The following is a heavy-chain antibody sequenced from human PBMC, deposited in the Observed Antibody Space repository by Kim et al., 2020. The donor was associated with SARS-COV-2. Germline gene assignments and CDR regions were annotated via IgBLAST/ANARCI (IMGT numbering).Heavy chain of an antibody. J-gene: IGHJ5*02. CDR2: INHSGST. V-gene: IGHV4-34*01. CDR3: ARGRGTMVRGVTNWFDP. Sequence: SETLSLTCAVYGGSFSGYYWSWIRQPPGKGLEWIGEINHSGSTNYNPSLKSRVTISVDTSKNQFSLKLSSVTAADTAVYYCARGRGTMVRGVTNWFDPWG. D-gene: IGHD3-10*01. CDR1: GGSFSGYY.